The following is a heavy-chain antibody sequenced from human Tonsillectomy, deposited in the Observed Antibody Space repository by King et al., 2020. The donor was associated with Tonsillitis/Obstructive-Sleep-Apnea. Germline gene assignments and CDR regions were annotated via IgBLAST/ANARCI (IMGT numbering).Heavy chain of an antibody. CDR1: GFTFSSYD. CDR3: ARLYYDILTGDYYGMDV. Sequence: VQLVESGGGLVQPGGSLRLSCAASGFTFSSYDMLWVRQPTGKGLEWVSAIGSAGDTYYPGSVKGRFTISRENVKNYLYLQMNSLRAGDTAVYYCARLYYDILTGDYYGMDVWGQGTTVTVSS. J-gene: IGHJ6*02. CDR2: IGSAGDT. V-gene: IGHV3-13*01. D-gene: IGHD3-9*01.